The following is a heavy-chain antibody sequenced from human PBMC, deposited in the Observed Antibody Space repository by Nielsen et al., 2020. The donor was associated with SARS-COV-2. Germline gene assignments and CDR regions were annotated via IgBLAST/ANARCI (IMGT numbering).Heavy chain of an antibody. Sequence: GESLKISCAASGFTFSGYAMSWVRQAPGKGLEWVSAISGNGGSTYYADSVKGRFTVSRDNSKNTLYLQMNSLRVEDTAVYYCAKNRRDYGDYGDFDYWGQGILVTVAS. V-gene: IGHV3-23*01. D-gene: IGHD4-17*01. CDR3: AKNRRDYGDYGDFDY. J-gene: IGHJ4*02. CDR1: GFTFSGYA. CDR2: ISGNGGST.